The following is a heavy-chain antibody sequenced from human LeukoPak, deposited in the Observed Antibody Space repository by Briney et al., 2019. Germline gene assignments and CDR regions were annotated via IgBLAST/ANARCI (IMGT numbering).Heavy chain of an antibody. CDR1: GYTFTKYG. D-gene: IGHD6-19*01. V-gene: IGHV1-46*01. CDR3: ARDGYSSGWYGSEDWYFDL. J-gene: IGHJ2*01. Sequence: ASVKVSCKASGYTFTKYGITWVRQAPGQGLEWMGIINPSGGCTSYAQKFQGRVTMTRDTSTSTVYMELSSLRSEDTAVYYCARDGYSSGWYGSEDWYFDLWGRGTLVTVSS. CDR2: INPSGGCT.